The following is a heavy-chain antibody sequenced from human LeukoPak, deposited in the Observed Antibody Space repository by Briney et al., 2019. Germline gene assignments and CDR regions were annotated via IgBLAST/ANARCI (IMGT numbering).Heavy chain of an antibody. CDR1: GFTFSSYD. D-gene: IGHD4-23*01. J-gene: IGHJ4*02. CDR2: ITSSGRNT. V-gene: IGHV3-23*01. Sequence: PGGSLRLSCAASGFTFSSYDMSWVRQAPGKGLEWVSAITSSGRNTYSADSVKGRFTISRDNSKNTLYLQMNSLRAEDTAVYYCARRAGGYSHPYDYWGQGILVTVSS. CDR3: ARRAGGYSHPYDY.